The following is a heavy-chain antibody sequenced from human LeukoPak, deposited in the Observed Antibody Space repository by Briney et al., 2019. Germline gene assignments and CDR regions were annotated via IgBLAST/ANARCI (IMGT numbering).Heavy chain of an antibody. V-gene: IGHV1-69*13. J-gene: IGHJ4*02. D-gene: IGHD1-7*01. Sequence: SVKVSCKASGGTFSRYAISWVRQAPGQGLEWTGGIIHIFGTANYAQKFQGRVTITADEATSTAYMELSSLRSEDTAVYYCARGPYNWNYYFDYWGQGTLVTVSS. CDR1: GGTFSRYA. CDR2: IIHIFGTA. CDR3: ARGPYNWNYYFDY.